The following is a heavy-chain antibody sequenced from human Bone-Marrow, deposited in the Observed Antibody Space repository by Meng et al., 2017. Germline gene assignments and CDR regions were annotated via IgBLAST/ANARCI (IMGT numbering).Heavy chain of an antibody. D-gene: IGHD2-2*02. V-gene: IGHV4-34*01. Sequence: QGQLQQWGAGLLKPSETLSLTCAVYGGSFSGYYWSWIRQPPGKGLEWIGEINHSGSTNYNPSLKSRVTLSVDTSKNQFSLKLSSVTAADTAVYYCARGSGSPEYCSSTSCYSGGWFDPWGQGTLVTVSS. CDR2: INHSGST. CDR1: GGSFSGYY. CDR3: ARGSGSPEYCSSTSCYSGGWFDP. J-gene: IGHJ5*02.